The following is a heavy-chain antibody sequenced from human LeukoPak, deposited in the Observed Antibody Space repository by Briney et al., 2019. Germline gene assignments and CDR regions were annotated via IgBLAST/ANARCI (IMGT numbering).Heavy chain of an antibody. V-gene: IGHV3-30*04. CDR2: VSSIGRQE. CDR1: GFTLSAYS. J-gene: IGHJ2*01. Sequence: GGSLRLSCAASGFTLSAYSMHWVRQAPGKGLDWAAVVSSIGRQEYYADSVKGRFTISGDDSKNTLYLQMTSLTVEDTGLYHCARAFAGAPFDLWGRGTLVTVSS. CDR3: ARAFAGAPFDL. D-gene: IGHD3-10*01.